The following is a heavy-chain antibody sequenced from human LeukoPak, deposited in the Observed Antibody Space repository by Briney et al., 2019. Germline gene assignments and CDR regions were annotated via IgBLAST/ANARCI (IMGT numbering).Heavy chain of an antibody. CDR2: IYYSGST. J-gene: IGHJ3*02. CDR3: ARDIGGSGTYYPDSDAFDI. D-gene: IGHD3-10*01. Sequence: SETLSLTCTFSGGSISSYYWSWIRQPPRKGLEWIAYIYYSGSTNYNPSLKSRVTISVDKSKNQFSLKLSSVTAAGAAVYYCARDIGGSGTYYPDSDAFDIWGQGTMVTVSS. V-gene: IGHV4-59*12. CDR1: GGSISSYY.